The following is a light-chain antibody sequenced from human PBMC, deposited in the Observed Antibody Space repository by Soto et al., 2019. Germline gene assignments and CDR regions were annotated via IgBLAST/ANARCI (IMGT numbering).Light chain of an antibody. CDR2: KAS. V-gene: IGKV1-5*03. CDR1: QSISSY. CDR3: QQYNNLWT. J-gene: IGKJ1*01. Sequence: DIQMTQSPSTLSASVGDRVTITCRASQSISSYLAWYQQKPGKAPKVLIYKASSLESGVPSRFSGSGSGTEFTLTISSLQPDDFASYYGQQYNNLWTFGQGTKVEIK.